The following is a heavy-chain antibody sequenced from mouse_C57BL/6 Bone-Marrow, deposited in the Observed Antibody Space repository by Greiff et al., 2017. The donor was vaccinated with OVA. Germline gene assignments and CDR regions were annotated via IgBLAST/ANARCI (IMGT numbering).Heavy chain of an antibody. V-gene: IGHV1-18*01. CDR3: ALISTVVPFDY. CDR1: GYTFTDYN. Sequence: VQLKESGPELVKPGASVKIPCKASGYTFTDYNMDWVKQSHGKSLEWIGDINPNNGGTIYNQKCKGKATLTVDKSSSPAYMALRSLTSEDTAVYYCALISTVVPFDYWGQGTTLTVSS. D-gene: IGHD1-1*01. CDR2: INPNNGGT. J-gene: IGHJ2*01.